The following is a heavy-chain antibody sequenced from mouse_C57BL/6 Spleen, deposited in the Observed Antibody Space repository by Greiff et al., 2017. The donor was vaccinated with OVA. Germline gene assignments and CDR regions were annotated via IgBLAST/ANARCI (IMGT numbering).Heavy chain of an antibody. V-gene: IGHV5-17*01. CDR3: ARNSVFWFAY. CDR1: GFTFSDYG. CDR2: ISSGSSTI. Sequence: EVKLMESGGGLVKPGGSLKLSCAASGFTFSDYGMHWVRQAPEKGLEWVAYISSGSSTIYYADTVKGQFTISRDNAKNTLFLQMTSLRSEDTAMYYCARNSVFWFAYWGQGTLVTVSA. J-gene: IGHJ3*01.